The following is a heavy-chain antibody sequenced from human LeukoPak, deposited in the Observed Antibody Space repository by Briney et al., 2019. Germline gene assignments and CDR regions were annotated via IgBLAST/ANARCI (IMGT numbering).Heavy chain of an antibody. CDR3: ARDPLLGYGSGSPSDY. D-gene: IGHD3-10*01. CDR1: GFTFSSYS. CDR2: ISSSSSYI. J-gene: IGHJ4*02. V-gene: IGHV3-21*01. Sequence: GGSLRLSCAASGFTFSSYSTNWVRQAPGKGLEWVSSISSSSSYIYYADSVKGRFTISRDNAKNSLYLQMNSLRAEDTAVYYCARDPLLGYGSGSPSDYWGQGTLVTVSS.